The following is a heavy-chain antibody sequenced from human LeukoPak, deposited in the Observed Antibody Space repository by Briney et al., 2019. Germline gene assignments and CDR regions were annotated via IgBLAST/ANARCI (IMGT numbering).Heavy chain of an antibody. CDR2: ITGNGGST. Sequence: GGSLRLSCAASGFTLSSYAMSWVRPAPGKGLEWLSGITGNGGSTYHAGSVKGRFTISRDNSKSTLYLQVNSLRAEDTAIYYCAKFTGTTIYYGMDVWGRGATVTVSS. V-gene: IGHV3-23*01. CDR3: AKFTGTTIYYGMDV. J-gene: IGHJ6*02. CDR1: GFTLSSYA. D-gene: IGHD1-7*01.